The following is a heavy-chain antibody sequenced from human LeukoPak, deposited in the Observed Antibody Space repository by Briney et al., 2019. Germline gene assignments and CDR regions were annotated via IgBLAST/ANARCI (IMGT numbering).Heavy chain of an antibody. J-gene: IGHJ4*02. V-gene: IGHV3-15*01. CDR1: GFTFSDAW. Sequence: GGSLRLSCAASGFTFSDAWMNWLRQAPGKGLEWVARIKSKVHGGTIEYAAPVKGRFTISRDDSDNTLYLQMSSLKTEDTAVYYCATDRDATHLNDWGQGTLVTVSS. CDR3: ATDRDATHLND. CDR2: IKSKVHGGTI. D-gene: IGHD5-24*01.